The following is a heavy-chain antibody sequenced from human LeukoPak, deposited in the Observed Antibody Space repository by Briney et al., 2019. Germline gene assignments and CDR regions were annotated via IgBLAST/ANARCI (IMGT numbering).Heavy chain of an antibody. CDR1: GGSISSSNW. J-gene: IGHJ3*02. Sequence: SETLSLTCAVSGGSISSSNWWSWVRQPPGKGLEWIGEIYHSGSTNYNPSLKSRVTISVDTSKNQFSLKLSSVTAADTAIYYCARDRDSSGWYSAFDIWGQETLVTVS. D-gene: IGHD6-19*01. CDR2: IYHSGST. CDR3: ARDRDSSGWYSAFDI. V-gene: IGHV4-4*02.